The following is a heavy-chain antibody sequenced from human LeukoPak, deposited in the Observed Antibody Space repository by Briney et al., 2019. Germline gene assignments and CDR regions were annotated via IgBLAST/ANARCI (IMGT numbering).Heavy chain of an antibody. CDR2: IRSKAYGGTT. CDR1: GFTFGDYA. J-gene: IGHJ6*02. CDR3: MMETTVVTPGPYYGMDV. V-gene: IGHV3-49*04. Sequence: GGSLRLSCTASGFTFGDYAMSWVRQAPGKGLEWVGFIRSKAYGGTTEYAASVKGRFTISRDDSKSIAYLQMNSLKTEDTAVYYCMMETTVVTPGPYYGMDVWGQGTTVTVSS. D-gene: IGHD4-23*01.